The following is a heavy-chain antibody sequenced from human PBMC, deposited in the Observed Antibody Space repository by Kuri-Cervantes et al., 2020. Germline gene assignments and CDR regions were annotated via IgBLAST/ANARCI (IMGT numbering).Heavy chain of an antibody. Sequence: ESLKISCAASGFTVSSNYMSWVHQAPGKGLEWIGEINHSGSTNYNPSLKSRVTISVDTSKNQFSLKLSSVTAADTAVYYCASEYYYDSSGYYLGQGTLVTVSS. CDR2: INHSGST. V-gene: IGHV4-34*08. D-gene: IGHD3-22*01. CDR3: ASEYYYDSSGYY. J-gene: IGHJ4*02. CDR1: GFTVSSNY.